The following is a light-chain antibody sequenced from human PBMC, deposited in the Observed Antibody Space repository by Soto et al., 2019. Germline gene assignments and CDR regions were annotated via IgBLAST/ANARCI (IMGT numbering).Light chain of an antibody. J-gene: IGKJ1*01. Sequence: EIVLTQSPGTLSLSPGDRATLSCRASQSVSSNLAWYQQKPGQAPRLLISGASSRATGIPDRFSGSGSGTDFTLTISRLDPEDFAVYSCQQYGGSPTFGQGTKVDI. CDR3: QQYGGSPT. CDR2: GAS. V-gene: IGKV3-20*01. CDR1: QSVSSN.